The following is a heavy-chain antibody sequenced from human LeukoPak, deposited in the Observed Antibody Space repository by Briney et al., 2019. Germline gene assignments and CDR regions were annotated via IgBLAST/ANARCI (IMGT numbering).Heavy chain of an antibody. Sequence: PSETLSLTCTVSGGSISSYYWSWIRQPPGKGLEWIGYIYYSGSTNYNPSLKSRVTISVDTSKNQFSLKLSSVTAADTAVYYCARGFSMKRYDFWSGYYTGGGAYYLDYWGQGTLVTVSS. CDR2: IYYSGST. V-gene: IGHV4-59*01. CDR3: ARGFSMKRYDFWSGYYTGGGAYYLDY. J-gene: IGHJ4*02. CDR1: GGSISSYY. D-gene: IGHD3-3*01.